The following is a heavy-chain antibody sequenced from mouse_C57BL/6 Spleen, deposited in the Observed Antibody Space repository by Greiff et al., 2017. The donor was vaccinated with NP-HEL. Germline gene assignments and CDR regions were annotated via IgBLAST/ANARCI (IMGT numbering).Heavy chain of an antibody. V-gene: IGHV1-82*01. CDR1: GYAFSSSW. CDR3: ARGGNDASAMDY. D-gene: IGHD2-2*01. J-gene: IGHJ4*01. Sequence: VQLQQSGPELVKPGASVKISCKASGYAFSSSWMNWVKQRPGKGLEWIGRIYPGDGDTNYNGKFKGKATLTADKSSSTAYRQLSSLTSEDSAVYFCARGGNDASAMDYWGQGTSVTVSS. CDR2: IYPGDGDT.